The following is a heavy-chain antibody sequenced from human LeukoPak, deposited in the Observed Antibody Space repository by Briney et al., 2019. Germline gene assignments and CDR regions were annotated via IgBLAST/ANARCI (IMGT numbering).Heavy chain of an antibody. V-gene: IGHV1-8*03. CDR2: MNPNSGNT. CDR3: ARGPEYNWNGYYMDV. D-gene: IGHD1-20*01. Sequence: GASVKVSCKASGYTFTGYYMHWVRQAPGQGLEWMGWMNPNSGNTGYAQKFQGRVTITRNTSISTAYMELSSLRSEDTAVYYCARGPEYNWNGYYMDVWGKGTTVTVSS. CDR1: GYTFTGYY. J-gene: IGHJ6*03.